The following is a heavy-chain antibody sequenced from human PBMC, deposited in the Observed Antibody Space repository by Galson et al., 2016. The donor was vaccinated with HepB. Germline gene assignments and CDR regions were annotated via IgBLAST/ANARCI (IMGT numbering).Heavy chain of an antibody. CDR2: IYYSGNT. CDR3: ASRTLPPSFDY. J-gene: IGHJ4*02. D-gene: IGHD1-14*01. V-gene: IGHV4-39*02. Sequence: ETLSLTCTVSGDSISIRGYYLAWIRQPPGKGLEWIGSIYYSGNTYNNPSLKTRVSMSVDTSKNHFSLELSSVTAADTAVSYCASRTLPPSFDYWGPGTPVSVSS. CDR1: GDSISIRGYY.